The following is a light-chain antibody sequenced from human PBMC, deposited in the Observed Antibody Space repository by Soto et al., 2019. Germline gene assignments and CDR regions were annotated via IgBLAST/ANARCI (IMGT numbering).Light chain of an antibody. CDR1: QSVLYSSNNKNH. V-gene: IGKV4-1*01. CDR3: QQYFDVPFT. J-gene: IGKJ4*01. Sequence: DVVMTPSPDSLAVSLGERATINCKSSQSVLYSSNNKNHLAWYQQKPGQPPQLIIYWASTRESGVPERFSGSGSGTDFTLTISSLEAEDVAFYWCQQYFDVPFTFGGGTKVDIK. CDR2: WAS.